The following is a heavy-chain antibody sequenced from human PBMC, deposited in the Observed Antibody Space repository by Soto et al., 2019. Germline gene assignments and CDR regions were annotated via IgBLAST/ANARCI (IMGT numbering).Heavy chain of an antibody. Sequence: GGSLRLSCAASGFTFSSYSMNWVRQAPGKGLEWDSSISSSSSYIYYADSVKGRFTISRDNAKNSLYLQMNSLRAEDTAVYYCARAYGYCSSTSCYAYHDAFDIWGQGTMVTVSS. J-gene: IGHJ3*02. CDR1: GFTFSSYS. CDR2: ISSSSSYI. CDR3: ARAYGYCSSTSCYAYHDAFDI. D-gene: IGHD2-2*01. V-gene: IGHV3-21*01.